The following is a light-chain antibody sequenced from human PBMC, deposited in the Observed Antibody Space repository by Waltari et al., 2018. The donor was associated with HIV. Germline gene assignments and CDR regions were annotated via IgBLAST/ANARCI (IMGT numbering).Light chain of an antibody. CDR2: RVS. J-gene: IGKJ2*01. CDR3: QQYNSYLYT. V-gene: IGKV1-5*03. CDR1: QRISTW. Sequence: DIQMTQFPSTLTASVGDRVTSTCRASQRISTWLAWYQQKSGKAPKLLIYRVSSLERGVPSRFSGSGSETEFTLTISSVQPDDAATYYCQQYNSYLYTFGQGTKLEIK.